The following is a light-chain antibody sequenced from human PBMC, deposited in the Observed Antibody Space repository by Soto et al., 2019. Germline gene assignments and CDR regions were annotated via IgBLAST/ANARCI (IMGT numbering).Light chain of an antibody. Sequence: EIVLTQSRGTLSLSLGERATLSCRASQSVSSNYLAWYQQKPGQAPRLLIYGARSRATGVPDRFSASGSGTDFSLTISRLEPEDFAVYYCQQRSNWPPTFGQGTRLEIK. J-gene: IGKJ5*01. CDR1: QSVSSNY. V-gene: IGKV3D-20*02. CDR2: GAR. CDR3: QQRSNWPPT.